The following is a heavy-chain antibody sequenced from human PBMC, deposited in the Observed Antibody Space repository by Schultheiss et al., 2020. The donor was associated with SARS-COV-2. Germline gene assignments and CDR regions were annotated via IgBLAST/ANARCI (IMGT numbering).Heavy chain of an antibody. D-gene: IGHD3-10*01. J-gene: IGHJ4*02. CDR3: ARSRDYYYGSGSYYSFDY. CDR1: GFTFSSYA. Sequence: GSLRLSCAASGFTFSSYAMSWIRQPAGKGLEWIGRIYTSGSTNYNPSLKSRVTMSVDTSKNQFSLKLSSVTAADTAVYYCARSRDYYYGSGSYYSFDYWGQGTLVTVSS. CDR2: IYTSGST. V-gene: IGHV4-4*07.